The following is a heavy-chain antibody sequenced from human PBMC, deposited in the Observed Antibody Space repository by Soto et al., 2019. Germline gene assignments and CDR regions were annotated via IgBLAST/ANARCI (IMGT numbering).Heavy chain of an antibody. CDR3: ARDRGGYDSFYAFDI. D-gene: IGHD5-12*01. Sequence: SESLSLTCTVSGGSISSYYWSWIRQPPGKGLEWIGYIYYSGSTNYNPSLKSRVTISVDTSKNQFSLKLSSVTAADTAVYYCARDRGGYDSFYAFDIWGQGTMVTVS. CDR2: IYYSGST. V-gene: IGHV4-59*01. CDR1: GGSISSYY. J-gene: IGHJ3*02.